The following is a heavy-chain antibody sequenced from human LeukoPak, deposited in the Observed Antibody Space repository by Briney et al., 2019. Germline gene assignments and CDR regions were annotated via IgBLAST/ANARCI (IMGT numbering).Heavy chain of an antibody. Sequence: SETLSLTCTVSGGSITSYYWSCIRQPAGKGLEWIGRIHTSGITNYNPSLKSRVTMSVDTSKNQFSLKLSSVTAADTAVYYCARDREKQQLVPHHPNWFDPWGQGTLVTVSS. CDR3: ARDREKQQLVPHHPNWFDP. D-gene: IGHD6-13*01. J-gene: IGHJ5*02. CDR2: IHTSGIT. V-gene: IGHV4-4*07. CDR1: GGSITSYY.